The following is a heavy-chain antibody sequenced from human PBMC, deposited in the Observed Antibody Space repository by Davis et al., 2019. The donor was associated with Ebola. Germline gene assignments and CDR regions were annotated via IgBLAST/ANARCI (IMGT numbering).Heavy chain of an antibody. D-gene: IGHD3-22*01. V-gene: IGHV1-18*04. CDR3: ARGFSYYYDSSGYSTDY. J-gene: IGHJ4*02. Sequence: SVTVSCMASVYTFTRSGLSWVRQAPGQGLEWMGWISAYNGNTNYAQKLQGRVTMTTDTSTSTAYMELRSLRSDDTAVYYCARGFSYYYDSSGYSTDYWGQGTLVTVSS. CDR2: ISAYNGNT. CDR1: VYTFTRSG.